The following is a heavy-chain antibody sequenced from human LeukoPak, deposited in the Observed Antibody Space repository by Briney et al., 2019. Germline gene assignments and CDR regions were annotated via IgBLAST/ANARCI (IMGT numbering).Heavy chain of an antibody. CDR1: GFTFSNAW. CDR3: TTDPPVVPAAIGENWFDP. CDR2: IKSKTDGGTT. Sequence: GGSLRLSCAASGFTFSNAWMSWVRQAPGKGLEWVGRIKSKTDGGTTDYAATVKGRFTISRDDSKNTLYLQMNSLKTEDTAVYYCTTDPPVVPAAIGENWFDPWGQGTLVTVSS. J-gene: IGHJ5*02. D-gene: IGHD2-2*01. V-gene: IGHV3-15*01.